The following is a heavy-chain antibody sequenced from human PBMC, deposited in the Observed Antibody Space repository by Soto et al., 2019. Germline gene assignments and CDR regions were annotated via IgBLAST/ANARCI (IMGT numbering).Heavy chain of an antibody. Sequence: SESMSLTRTVSGGTIVSSSYYWGWILQPAGNGLEWIGSIYYSVSTYYNPSLKSRVTISVDTSKNQFSLKLSSVTAADTAVYYCARHPDSGSYYGQFDYWGQGTLVTVSS. CDR2: IYYSVST. D-gene: IGHD1-26*01. CDR3: ARHPDSGSYYGQFDY. J-gene: IGHJ4*02. CDR1: GGTIVSSSYY. V-gene: IGHV4-39*01.